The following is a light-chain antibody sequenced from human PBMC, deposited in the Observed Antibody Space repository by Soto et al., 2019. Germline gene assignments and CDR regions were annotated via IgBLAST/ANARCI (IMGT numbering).Light chain of an antibody. CDR2: DAS. Sequence: EIVLTQSPGTLSLSPGERATLSCRASQSVSSSYLVWYQQKVGQAPRLLIYDASSRATGTPDRFSSSGSGTDFTLTISRLEPEDFAVYYCQQYGSAWTFGQGTKVEIK. J-gene: IGKJ1*01. CDR1: QSVSSSY. V-gene: IGKV3-20*01. CDR3: QQYGSAWT.